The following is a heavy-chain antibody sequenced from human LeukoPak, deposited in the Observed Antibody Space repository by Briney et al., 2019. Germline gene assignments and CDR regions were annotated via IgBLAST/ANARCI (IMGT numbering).Heavy chain of an antibody. Sequence: SETLSLTCTVSGGSISSYYWSWIRQPPGKGLEWIGYIYCSGSTNYNPSLKSRVTISVDTSKNQFSLKLSSVTAADTAVYYCARFNGGYAFFDYWGQGTLVTVSS. CDR1: GGSISSYY. J-gene: IGHJ4*02. D-gene: IGHD5-12*01. V-gene: IGHV4-59*01. CDR3: ARFNGGYAFFDY. CDR2: IYCSGST.